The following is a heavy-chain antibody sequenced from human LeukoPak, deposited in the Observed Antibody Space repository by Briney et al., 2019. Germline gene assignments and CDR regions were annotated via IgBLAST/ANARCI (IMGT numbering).Heavy chain of an antibody. V-gene: IGHV3-7*04. CDR1: GFTLSDHW. D-gene: IGHD6-19*01. CDR2: IRQDGSDK. Sequence: PGGSLRLSCAASGFTLSDHWMTWVRQAPGKGLEWVAYIRQDGSDKYYVDSVKGRFTISRDNSKNSLYLQMNSLRAEDTAVYYCARGGWYFDYWGQGTLVTVSS. CDR3: ARGGWYFDY. J-gene: IGHJ4*02.